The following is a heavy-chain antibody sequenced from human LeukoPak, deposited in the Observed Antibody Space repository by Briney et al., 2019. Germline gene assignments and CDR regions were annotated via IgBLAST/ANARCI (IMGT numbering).Heavy chain of an antibody. V-gene: IGHV3-23*01. CDR3: AKSEDIAAAGSSDY. Sequence: PGGSLRLSCAASGFTFDRHAMSWVRQAPGKGLEWVSAINFSGGTKYYADSVKGRISISRDNFKNTLYLQMNSLRAEDTAVYYCAKSEDIAAAGSSDYWGQGTLVTVSS. D-gene: IGHD6-13*01. J-gene: IGHJ4*02. CDR1: GFTFDRHA. CDR2: INFSGGTK.